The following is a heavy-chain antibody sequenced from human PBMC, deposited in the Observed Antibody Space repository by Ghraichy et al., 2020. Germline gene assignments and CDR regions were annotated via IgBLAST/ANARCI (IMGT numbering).Heavy chain of an antibody. Sequence: SETLSLTCTVSGGSISSSSYYWGWIRQPPGKGLEWIGSIYYSGSTYYNPSLKSRVTISVDTSKNQFSLKLSSVTAADTAVYYCASVGTHSSSGDYWGQGTLVTVSS. CDR1: GGSISSSSYY. V-gene: IGHV4-39*01. CDR3: ASVGTHSSSGDY. J-gene: IGHJ4*02. D-gene: IGHD6-6*01. CDR2: IYYSGST.